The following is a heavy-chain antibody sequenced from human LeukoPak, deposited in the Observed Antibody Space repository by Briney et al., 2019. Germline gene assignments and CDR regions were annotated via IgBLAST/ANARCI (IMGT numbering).Heavy chain of an antibody. CDR2: ASTDGTP. CDR1: GFTFGNYA. V-gene: IGHV3-23*01. D-gene: IGHD2-21*01. Sequence: GVSLRLSCTVSGFTFGNYAMTWVRQGPGKGLESVSSASTDGTPYYANSVKGRFTISGDNSKSTLYLRMNSLRAEDTAVYYCAKLGHGGYYSYMDVWGKGTTVTVSS. CDR3: AKLGHGGYYSYMDV. J-gene: IGHJ6*03.